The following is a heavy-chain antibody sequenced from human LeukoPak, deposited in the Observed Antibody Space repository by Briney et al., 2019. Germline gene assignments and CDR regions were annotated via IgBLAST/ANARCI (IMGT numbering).Heavy chain of an antibody. J-gene: IGHJ4*02. CDR2: IKPDGSET. V-gene: IGHV3-7*01. Sequence: GGSLRLSCAVSGFTFSSYWMSWVRQAPGKGLEWVAKIKPDGSETSHVDSVRGRFTISRDNAKNSLNLQMNSLRAEDTAVYYCARYASGSYHLDYWGQGNLVTVSS. CDR1: GFTFSSYW. CDR3: ARYASGSYHLDY. D-gene: IGHD3-10*01.